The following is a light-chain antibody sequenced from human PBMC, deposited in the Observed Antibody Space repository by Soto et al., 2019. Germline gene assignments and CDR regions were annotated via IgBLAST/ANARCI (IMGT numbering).Light chain of an antibody. CDR1: SSDVGGYNY. J-gene: IGLJ3*02. CDR3: SSYTSSIHWV. Sequence: QSVLTQPASVSGSPGQSITISCTGTSSDVGGYNYVSWYQQHPGKAPKLMIYDVSNRPSGVSNRFSGSKSGNTASLTISGLQAEDEADYYCSSYTSSIHWVFVGGTKLTVL. CDR2: DVS. V-gene: IGLV2-14*01.